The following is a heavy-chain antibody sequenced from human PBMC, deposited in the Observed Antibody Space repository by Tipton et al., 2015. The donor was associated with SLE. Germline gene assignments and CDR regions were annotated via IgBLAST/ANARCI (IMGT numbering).Heavy chain of an antibody. CDR1: GFTFSSYW. CDR2: IKQDGSEK. CDR3: AMSGTPWYFDY. D-gene: IGHD1-1*01. J-gene: IGHJ4*02. Sequence: SLRLSCAASGFTFSSYWMSWVRQAPGKGLEWVANIKQDGSEKYYVDSVKGRFTISRDNAKNSLYLQINSLRAEDTAVYYCAMSGTPWYFDYWGQGTLVTVSS. V-gene: IGHV3-7*03.